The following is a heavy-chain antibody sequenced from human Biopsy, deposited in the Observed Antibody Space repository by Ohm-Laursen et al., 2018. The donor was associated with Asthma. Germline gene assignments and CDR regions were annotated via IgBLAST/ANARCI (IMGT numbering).Heavy chain of an antibody. J-gene: IGHJ4*01. V-gene: IGHV3-9*01. Sequence: SLRLSCSASGFSFDDCAMHWVRQAPGKGPEWVSSISWNSGNIDYADSVKGRFTISRDNAKNSLYLQMQSLRPEDTAFYYCAKSADYYDSTDYLDFWGRGTLVTVSS. D-gene: IGHD3-22*01. CDR1: GFSFDDCA. CDR3: AKSADYYDSTDYLDF. CDR2: ISWNSGNI.